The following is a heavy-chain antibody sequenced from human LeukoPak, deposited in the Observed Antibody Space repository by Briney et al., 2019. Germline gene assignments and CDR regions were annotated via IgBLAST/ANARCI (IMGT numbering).Heavy chain of an antibody. CDR2: IIPIFGTA. J-gene: IGHJ4*02. V-gene: IGHV1-69*01. D-gene: IGHD6-6*01. CDR1: GGTFSSYA. CDR3: ATEYSSSSPPRY. Sequence: ASVKVSCKASGGTFSSYAISWVRQAPGQGLEWMGGIIPIFGTANYAQKFQGRVTITADESTSTAYMELSSLRSEDTAVYCCATEYSSSSPPRYWGQGTLVTVSS.